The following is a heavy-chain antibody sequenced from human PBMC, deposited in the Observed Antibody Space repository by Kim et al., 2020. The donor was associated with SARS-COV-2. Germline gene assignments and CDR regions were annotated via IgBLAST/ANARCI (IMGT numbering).Heavy chain of an antibody. V-gene: IGHV1-18*01. CDR3: ARDGASSTYADFDY. J-gene: IGHJ4*02. D-gene: IGHD2-2*01. Sequence: AQKLQGRVTMTTDTSTSTAYMELRSLRSDDTAVYYCARDGASSTYADFDYWGQGTLVTVSS.